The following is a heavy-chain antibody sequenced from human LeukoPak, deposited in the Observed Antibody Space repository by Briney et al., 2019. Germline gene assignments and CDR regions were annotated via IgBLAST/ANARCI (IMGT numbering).Heavy chain of an antibody. CDR3: AHRDVYKRAFDY. Sequence: SGPTLVNPTQTLTLTCTFSGFSLSTSEVAVGWIRQPPGKALEWLALIYWDNAKRYSPSLKSRLTITKDTSKNQVVLTMTNMDPVDTATYYCAHRDVYKRAFDYWGQGTLVTVSS. D-gene: IGHD5-24*01. V-gene: IGHV2-5*02. J-gene: IGHJ4*02. CDR1: GFSLSTSEVA. CDR2: IYWDNAK.